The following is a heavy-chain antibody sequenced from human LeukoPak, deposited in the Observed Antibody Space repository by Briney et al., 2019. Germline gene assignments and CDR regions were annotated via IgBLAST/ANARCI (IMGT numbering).Heavy chain of an antibody. Sequence: PSGTLSLTCAVSGGSISSSNWWSWVRQPPGKGLEWIGEIYHSGSTNYNPSLKSRVTISVDKSKNQFSLKLSSVTAADTAVYYCARVGTYGSGSYLSWLDYWGQGTLVTVSS. V-gene: IGHV4-4*02. CDR1: GGSISSSNW. CDR2: IYHSGST. J-gene: IGHJ4*02. CDR3: ARVGTYGSGSYLSWLDY. D-gene: IGHD3-10*01.